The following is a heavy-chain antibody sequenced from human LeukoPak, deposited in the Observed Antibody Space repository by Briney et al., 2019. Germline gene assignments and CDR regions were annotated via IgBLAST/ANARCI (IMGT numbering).Heavy chain of an antibody. CDR2: IYYSGST. J-gene: IGHJ4*02. Sequence: SETLSLTCTVSGGSVSSGSYHWGWIRQPPGKGLEWIGNIYYSGSTYYNPSLKSRVTISVDTSKNQFSLRLSSVTAADTAVYYCASRITVAGNYFDYWGQGTLVTVSS. D-gene: IGHD6-19*01. CDR1: GGSVSSGSYH. CDR3: ASRITVAGNYFDY. V-gene: IGHV4-39*07.